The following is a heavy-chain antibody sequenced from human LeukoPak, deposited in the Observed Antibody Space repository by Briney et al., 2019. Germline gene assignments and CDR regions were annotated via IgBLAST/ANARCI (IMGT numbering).Heavy chain of an antibody. D-gene: IGHD1-26*01. J-gene: IGHJ4*02. CDR1: GGTFSSYA. CDR3: ARPASGSYYGY. V-gene: IGHV1-2*02. Sequence: GASVKVSCKASGGTFSSYAISWVRQAPGQGLEWMGWINPNSGGTNYAQKFQGRVTMTRDTSISTAYMELSRLRSDDTAVYYCARPASGSYYGYWGQGTLVTVSS. CDR2: INPNSGGT.